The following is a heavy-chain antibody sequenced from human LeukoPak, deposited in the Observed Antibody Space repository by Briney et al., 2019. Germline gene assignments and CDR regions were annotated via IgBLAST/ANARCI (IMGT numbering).Heavy chain of an antibody. Sequence: SETLSRTCTVSGGSISSGDYYWSWIRQPPGKGLEWIGYIYYSGSTYYNPSLKSRVTISVDTSKNQFSLKLSSVTAADTAVYYCARETIGDSPFGYYFDYWGQGTLVTVSS. J-gene: IGHJ4*02. D-gene: IGHD4-17*01. CDR3: ARETIGDSPFGYYFDY. V-gene: IGHV4-30-4*08. CDR1: GGSISSGDYY. CDR2: IYYSGST.